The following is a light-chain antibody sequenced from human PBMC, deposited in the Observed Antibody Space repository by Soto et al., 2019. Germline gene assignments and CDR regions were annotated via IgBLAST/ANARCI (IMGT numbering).Light chain of an antibody. J-gene: IGKJ3*01. CDR1: QDIKIF. CDR3: HQYDSYPYT. CDR2: STS. V-gene: IGKV1-16*01. Sequence: DVLMTLSPSSLSVSVGDRVTISCRARQDIKIFLAWFQQKPGEAHKSLIYSTSDLQSGVPSRLTVSRSGTDFTLTISSLQPEDFATSYCHQYDSYPYTFGPGTTVDFQ.